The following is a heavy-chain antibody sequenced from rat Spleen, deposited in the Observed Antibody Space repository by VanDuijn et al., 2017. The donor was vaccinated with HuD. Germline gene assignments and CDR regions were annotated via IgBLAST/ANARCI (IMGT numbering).Heavy chain of an antibody. CDR2: ITNTGGSI. CDR1: GFTFNNYW. CDR3: ARGGYNYGWFAY. D-gene: IGHD1-9*01. J-gene: IGHJ3*01. V-gene: IGHV5-31*01. Sequence: EVQLVESGGGLVQPGGSLKLSCVASGFTFNNYWMTWIRQAPGKGLEWVASITNTGGSIYYPDSVKGRFTISRDNAKNTLYLQMDSLRSEDTATYYCARGGYNYGWFAYWGQGTLVTVSS.